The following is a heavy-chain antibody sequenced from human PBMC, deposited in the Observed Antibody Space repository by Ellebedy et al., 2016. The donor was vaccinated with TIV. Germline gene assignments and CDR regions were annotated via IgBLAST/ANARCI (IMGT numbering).Heavy chain of an antibody. CDR1: GYTFTSYY. V-gene: IGHV1-46*04. D-gene: IGHD1-26*01. CDR3: ARVGVATTSVGYFQH. Sequence: AASVKVSCKASGYTFTSYYMHWVRQAPGQGLELMGIINPSGGSTSYAQKLQGRVTMTRDTSTSTVYMELSSLRSEDTAGYYCARVGVATTSVGYFQHWGQGTLVTVSS. CDR2: INPSGGST. J-gene: IGHJ1*01.